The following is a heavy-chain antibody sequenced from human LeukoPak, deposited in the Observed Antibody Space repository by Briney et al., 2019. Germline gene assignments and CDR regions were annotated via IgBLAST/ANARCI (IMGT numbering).Heavy chain of an antibody. Sequence: GGSLRLSCAASGFTFSSYEMNWVRQAPGKGLEWVSYISSSGSTIYYADSVKGRFTISRDNAKNSLYLQMNSLRAEDTAVYYCARATVTYYYYYYMDVWGKGTTVTISS. V-gene: IGHV3-48*03. CDR2: ISSSGSTI. CDR1: GFTFSSYE. J-gene: IGHJ6*03. CDR3: ARATVTYYYYYYMDV. D-gene: IGHD4-17*01.